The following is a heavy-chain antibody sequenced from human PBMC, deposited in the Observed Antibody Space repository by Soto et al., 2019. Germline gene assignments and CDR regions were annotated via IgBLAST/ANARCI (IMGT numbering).Heavy chain of an antibody. CDR1: GFTVSRHF. CDR3: ARVVLVGATPDYFDH. V-gene: IGHV3-53*01. D-gene: IGHD1-26*01. CDR2: LYSGGTT. Sequence: EVQLVESGGGLIQPGGSLRLSCAVSGFTVSRHFMSWIRQAPGKGLQWVSILYSGGTTYYTDSVKGRFTISGDNSKNTVYLQMNSLRVEDTATYYCARVVLVGATPDYFDHWGQGTLVSVSS. J-gene: IGHJ4*01.